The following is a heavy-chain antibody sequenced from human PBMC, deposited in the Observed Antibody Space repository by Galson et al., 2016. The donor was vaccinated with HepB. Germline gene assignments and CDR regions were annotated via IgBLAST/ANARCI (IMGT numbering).Heavy chain of an antibody. CDR1: GFTFRNYG. CDR2: ISRRGDST. D-gene: IGHD2-2*01. CDR3: VQGSTAPAV. Sequence: SLRLSCAASGFTFRNYGMTWVRQTPGKGLEVVSSISRRGDSTDYADSVKGRFTISRDNSKNTLYLQMNSLTADDTAIYYCVQGSTAPAVWGKGTTVTVSS. J-gene: IGHJ6*04. V-gene: IGHV3-23*01.